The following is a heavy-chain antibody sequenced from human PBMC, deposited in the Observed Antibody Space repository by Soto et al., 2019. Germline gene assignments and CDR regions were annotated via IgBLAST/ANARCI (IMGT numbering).Heavy chain of an antibody. CDR1: GFTFSSYW. Sequence: GGSLRLSCAASGFTFSSYWMHWVRQAPGKGLVWVSRINSDGSRTNYADSVKGRFTISRDNAKNTLYLQMSSLRAEDTAVYYCARAGDYYYYYGLDVWGQGTTVTVSS. CDR2: INSDGSRT. V-gene: IGHV3-74*01. D-gene: IGHD3-10*01. J-gene: IGHJ6*02. CDR3: ARAGDYYYYYGLDV.